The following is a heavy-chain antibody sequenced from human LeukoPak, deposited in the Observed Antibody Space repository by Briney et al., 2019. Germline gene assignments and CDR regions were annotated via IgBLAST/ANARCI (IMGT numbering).Heavy chain of an antibody. CDR1: GGSFSGYY. CDR2: IYHSGST. D-gene: IGHD3-22*01. V-gene: IGHV4-34*01. J-gene: IGHJ4*02. Sequence: SETLSLTCAVDGGSFSGYYWSWIRQPPGKGLEWIGEIYHSGSTNYNPSLKSRVTISVDKSKNQFPLKLSSVTAADTAVYYCARRDYYDSRLGFDYWGQGTLVTVSS. CDR3: ARRDYYDSRLGFDY.